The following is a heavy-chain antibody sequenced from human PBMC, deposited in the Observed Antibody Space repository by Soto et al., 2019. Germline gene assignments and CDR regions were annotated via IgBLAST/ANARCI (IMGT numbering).Heavy chain of an antibody. J-gene: IGHJ4*02. Sequence: GGSLRLSCAASGFTFSSYWMHWVRQAPGKGLVWVSRINSDGSSTSYADSVKGRFTISRDNSKNTLYLQMNSLRAEDTAVYYCATPVDFWSGYSSKYYFDYWGQGTLVTVSS. D-gene: IGHD3-3*01. CDR2: INSDGSST. V-gene: IGHV3-74*01. CDR3: ATPVDFWSGYSSKYYFDY. CDR1: GFTFSSYW.